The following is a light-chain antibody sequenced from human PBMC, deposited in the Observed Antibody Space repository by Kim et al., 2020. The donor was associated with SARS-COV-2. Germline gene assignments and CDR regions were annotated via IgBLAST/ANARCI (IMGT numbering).Light chain of an antibody. CDR2: GAS. J-gene: IGKJ1*01. CDR3: QQYNNWPPWT. V-gene: IGKV3-15*01. CDR1: QSVSSN. Sequence: SPGESATLACRASQSVSSNLAWYQQRPGYAPRLLINGASTRATGIPARFSGSGSGTEFTLTISSLQSEDFAVYYCQQYNNWPPWTFGQGTKVDIK.